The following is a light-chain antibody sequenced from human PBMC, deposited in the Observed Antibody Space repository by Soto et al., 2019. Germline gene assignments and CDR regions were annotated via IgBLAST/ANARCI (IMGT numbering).Light chain of an antibody. J-gene: IGKJ2*01. CDR1: QSVSTY. CDR3: QQRRSWPRT. Sequence: EIVLTQSPATLSLSPGERATLSCRASQSVSTYLDWYQQKPGQAPRLLIYDTSNRATGIPARFSGSGSGTDFTLSISGLEREDFAVYYCQQRRSWPRTFGQGTKLEIK. V-gene: IGKV3-11*01. CDR2: DTS.